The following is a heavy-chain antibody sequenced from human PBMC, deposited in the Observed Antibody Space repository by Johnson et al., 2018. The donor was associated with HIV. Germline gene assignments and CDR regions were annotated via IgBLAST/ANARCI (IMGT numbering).Heavy chain of an antibody. CDR2: IYSGGST. D-gene: IGHD1-14*01. CDR3: TTDHGSPDAFDI. J-gene: IGHJ3*02. CDR1: GFTVSSNY. V-gene: IGHV3-66*01. Sequence: EVQLVESGGGLVQPGGSLRLSCAASGFTVSSNYMSWVRQAPGKGLEWVSVIYSGGSTYYADSVKGRFTISRDNSKNTLYVQMNSLKTEDTAVYYCTTDHGSPDAFDIWGQGTMVTVSS.